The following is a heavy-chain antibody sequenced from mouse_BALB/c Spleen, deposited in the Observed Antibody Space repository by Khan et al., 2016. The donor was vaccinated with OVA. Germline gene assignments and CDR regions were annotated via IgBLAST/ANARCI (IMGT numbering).Heavy chain of an antibody. V-gene: IGHV3-2*02. Sequence: VQLKESGPGLVKPSQSLSLTCTVTGYSITSDYAWNWIRQFPGNKLEWMGYISSTGSTSYNPSLKSRISITRDTSKNQFFLQLKSVTTEDTATSDGAKSFYCGNEYALDFWGQGTSVTVSS. CDR2: ISSTGST. D-gene: IGHD2-1*01. CDR3: AKSFYCGNEYALDF. CDR1: GYSITSDYA. J-gene: IGHJ4*01.